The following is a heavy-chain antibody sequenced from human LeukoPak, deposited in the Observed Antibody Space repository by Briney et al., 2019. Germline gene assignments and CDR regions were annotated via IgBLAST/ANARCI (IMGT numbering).Heavy chain of an antibody. J-gene: IGHJ4*02. CDR3: ARLPQYDYVWGGYRYSFDY. D-gene: IGHD3-16*02. CDR1: GGSFSGYY. V-gene: IGHV4-34*01. Sequence: SETLSLTCAVYGGSFSGYYWSWIRQPPGKGLEWIGEINHSGSTNYNPSLKSRVTISVDTSKNQFSLKLSSVTAADTAVYYCARLPQYDYVWGGYRYSFDYWGQGTLVTVSS. CDR2: INHSGST.